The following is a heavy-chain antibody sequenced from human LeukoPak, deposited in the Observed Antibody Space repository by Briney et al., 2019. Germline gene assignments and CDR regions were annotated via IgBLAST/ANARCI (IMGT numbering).Heavy chain of an antibody. V-gene: IGHV4-39*02. J-gene: IGHJ6*03. CDR1: GGSISSSSYY. CDR3: ARDPTYYYYMDV. CDR2: IYYSGST. Sequence: SETLSLTCAVSGGSISSSSYYWGWIRQPPGKGLEWIGSIYYSGSTYYNPSLKSRVTISVDTSKNQFSLKLSSVTAADTAVYYCARDPTYYYYMDVWGKGTTVTVSS.